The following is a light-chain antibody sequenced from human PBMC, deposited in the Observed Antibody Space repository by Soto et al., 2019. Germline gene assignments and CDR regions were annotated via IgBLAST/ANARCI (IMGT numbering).Light chain of an antibody. V-gene: IGKV3-11*01. CDR3: QQRTIWPIP. J-gene: IGKJ3*01. CDR1: QSVSNF. CDR2: DAS. Sequence: ELVLTQSPSTLSFSPGERATLSCRASQSVSNFLAWYQQIPGQAPSLLIYDASNRATGIPARFSGSGSGTDFTLTISSLEPADFAIYYCQQRTIWPIPFGPGTKVASK.